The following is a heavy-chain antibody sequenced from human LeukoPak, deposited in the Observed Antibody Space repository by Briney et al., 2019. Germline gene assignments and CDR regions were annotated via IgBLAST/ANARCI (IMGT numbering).Heavy chain of an antibody. V-gene: IGHV3-30*01. D-gene: IGHD3-22*01. CDR2: IAYDGNNK. CDR3: ARAPDSSGYYAPLDH. CDR1: GFTFSNHA. J-gene: IGHJ4*02. Sequence: GRSLTLSCAASGFTFSNHAMHWVREAPGKGLEWVTVIAYDGNNKYYADSVKGRFTISRDNSKNTLYLQMNSLRTEDTAVSYCARAPDSSGYYAPLDHWGQGTLVTVSS.